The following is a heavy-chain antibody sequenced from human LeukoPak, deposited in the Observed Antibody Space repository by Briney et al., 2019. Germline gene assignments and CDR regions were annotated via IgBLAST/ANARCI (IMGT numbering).Heavy chain of an antibody. V-gene: IGHV5-51*01. Sequence: GESLKISCKGSGYSFTNYWIDWVRQLPGKGLEWMGIIYPSDSDTRYSPSFQGQVTISADKSISTAYLQWSSLKASDTAMYYCARHGFRDDSSGYYGTYYYYYYMDVWGKGTTVTVSS. CDR1: GYSFTNYW. J-gene: IGHJ6*03. CDR3: ARHGFRDDSSGYYGTYYYYYYMDV. CDR2: IYPSDSDT. D-gene: IGHD3-22*01.